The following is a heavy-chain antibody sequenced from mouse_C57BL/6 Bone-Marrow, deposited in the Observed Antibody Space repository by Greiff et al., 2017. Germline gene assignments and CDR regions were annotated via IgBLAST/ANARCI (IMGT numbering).Heavy chain of an antibody. CDR2: IDPSDGYT. V-gene: IGHV1-69*01. CDR3: AREGYDGNYWFAY. D-gene: IGHD2-3*01. J-gene: IGHJ3*01. Sequence: QVQLQQPGAELVMPGASVKLSCKASGYTFTSYWMHWVKQRPGQGLEWIGEIDPSDGYTNYTEKFKGQSTLTVDKSSRTAYMQLSSLTSEDSAVYYFAREGYDGNYWFAYWGQGTLVTVSA. CDR1: GYTFTSYW.